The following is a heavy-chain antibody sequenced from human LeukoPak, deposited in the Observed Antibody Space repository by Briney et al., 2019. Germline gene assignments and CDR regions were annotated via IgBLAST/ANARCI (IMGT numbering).Heavy chain of an antibody. CDR1: GYTFTGYY. J-gene: IGHJ6*03. CDR3: ARELGIAAAGTYYYYYYMDV. D-gene: IGHD6-13*01. CDR2: INPNSGGT. Sequence: ASVKVSCKASGYTFTGYYMHWVRQAPGQGLEWMGWINPNSGGTNYAQKFQGRVTMTGDTSISTAYMELSRLRSDDTAVYYCARELGIAAAGTYYYYYYMDVWGKGTTVTISS. V-gene: IGHV1-2*02.